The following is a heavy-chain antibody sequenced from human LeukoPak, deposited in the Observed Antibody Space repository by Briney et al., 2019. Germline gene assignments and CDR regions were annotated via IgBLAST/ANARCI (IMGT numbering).Heavy chain of an antibody. J-gene: IGHJ4*02. Sequence: PGGSLRLSCAASGFTFSDYYMSWIRQAPGKGLEWVSYISSGSTIYYADSVKGRFTISRDNAKNSLYLQMNSLRAEDTAVYYCARDKIVGATYFDYWGQGTLVTVSS. CDR1: GFTFSDYY. CDR3: ARDKIVGATYFDY. CDR2: ISSGSTI. V-gene: IGHV3-11*01. D-gene: IGHD1-26*01.